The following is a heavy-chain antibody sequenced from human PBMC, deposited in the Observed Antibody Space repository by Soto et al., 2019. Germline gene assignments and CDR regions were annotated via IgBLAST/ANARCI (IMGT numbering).Heavy chain of an antibody. J-gene: IGHJ4*01. CDR2: IRGSGGST. CDR3: ARTPKYCSRTSCYRVY. CDR1: GFTFSSYA. Sequence: GGSLSLSCAASGFTFSSYAMSCVRQAPGKGLEWVSAIRGSGGSTYYADSVKGRFTISIDKSKNTLYLQMNSLRGEDTAVYYCARTPKYCSRTSCYRVYWGQGTTVTVSS. D-gene: IGHD2-2*01. V-gene: IGHV3-23*01.